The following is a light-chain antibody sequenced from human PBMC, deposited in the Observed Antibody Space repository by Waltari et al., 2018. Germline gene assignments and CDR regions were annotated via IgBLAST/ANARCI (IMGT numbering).Light chain of an antibody. V-gene: IGLV6-57*03. Sequence: NFMLTQPHSVSESPGKTVIISCTRSSGSLASNFLQWYQKRPGSAPTTVIFEDNERPSGVPGRVSDSIYSSSNSASLTISGLRTEDEADYYCQSYDTTTHWVFGGGTKLTVL. CDR1: SGSLASNF. CDR2: EDN. CDR3: QSYDTTTHWV. J-gene: IGLJ3*02.